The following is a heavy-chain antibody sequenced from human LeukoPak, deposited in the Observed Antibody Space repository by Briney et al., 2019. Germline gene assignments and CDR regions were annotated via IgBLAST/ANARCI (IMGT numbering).Heavy chain of an antibody. D-gene: IGHD3-10*01. CDR1: GYSFTSYW. CDR3: ARHGYYYGSGSSWFDP. J-gene: IGHJ5*02. Sequence: GESLEISCKGSGYSFTSYWISWVRQMPGKGLEWMGRIDPSDSYTNYSPSFQGHVTISADKSISTAYLQWSSLKASDTAMYYCARHGYYYGSGSSWFDPWGQGTLVTVSS. V-gene: IGHV5-10-1*01. CDR2: IDPSDSYT.